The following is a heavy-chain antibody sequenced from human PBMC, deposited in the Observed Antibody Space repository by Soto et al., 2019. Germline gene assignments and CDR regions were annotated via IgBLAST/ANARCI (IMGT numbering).Heavy chain of an antibody. D-gene: IGHD2-2*01. Sequence: PGGSQRLSCAASGFTFSSYAMHWVRQAPGKGLEWVAVISYDGSNKYYADSVKGRFTISRDNSKNTLYLQMNSLRAGDTAVYYCARDTVLVPAAMERIRIGMDVWGQGTTVTVSS. J-gene: IGHJ6*02. CDR3: ARDTVLVPAAMERIRIGMDV. CDR2: ISYDGSNK. CDR1: GFTFSSYA. V-gene: IGHV3-30-3*01.